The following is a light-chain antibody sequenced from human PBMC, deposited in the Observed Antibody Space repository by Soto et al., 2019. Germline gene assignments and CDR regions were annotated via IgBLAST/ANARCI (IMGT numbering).Light chain of an antibody. CDR2: GTS. CDR3: QKYDSMTPCT. Sequence: EVVLTQSPGIMYLSPGERATLSCRASQTVGRSYLAWYQQKPGQAPRLLIFGTSTRATGIPDRFSGGGSGTDFTLHISRLDPEDYAVYFCQKYDSMTPCTFGQGTTVDIK. J-gene: IGKJ1*01. CDR1: QTVGRSY. V-gene: IGKV3-20*01.